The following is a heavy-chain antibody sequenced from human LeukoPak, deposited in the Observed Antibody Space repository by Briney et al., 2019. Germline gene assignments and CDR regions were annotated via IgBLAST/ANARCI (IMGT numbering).Heavy chain of an antibody. Sequence: KPSETLSLTCTVSGGSISSRSYYWSWIRQPPGKGLEWIGYIYYSGSTNYNPSLKSRVTIAVDTSKNQFSLKLSSVTAADTAVYYCASRRQRWPQKRGEIDYWGQGTLVTVSS. V-gene: IGHV4-61*01. D-gene: IGHD5-24*01. CDR3: ASRRQRWPQKRGEIDY. CDR2: IYYSGST. CDR1: GGSISSRSYY. J-gene: IGHJ4*02.